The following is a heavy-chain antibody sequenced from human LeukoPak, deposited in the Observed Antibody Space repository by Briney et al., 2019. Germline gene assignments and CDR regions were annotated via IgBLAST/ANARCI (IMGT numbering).Heavy chain of an antibody. D-gene: IGHD3-16*01. CDR3: ASGIMITFGETENWFDP. CDR1: GGSISSSSYY. J-gene: IGHJ5*02. V-gene: IGHV4-39*07. Sequence: SETLSLTCTVSGGSISSSSYYWGWIRQPPGKGLEWIGSIYYSGSTYYNPSLKSRVTISVDTSKNQFSLKLSSVTAADTAVYYCASGIMITFGETENWFDPWGQGTLVTVSS. CDR2: IYYSGST.